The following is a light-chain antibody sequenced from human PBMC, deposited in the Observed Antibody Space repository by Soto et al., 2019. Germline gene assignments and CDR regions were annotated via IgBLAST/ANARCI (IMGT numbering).Light chain of an antibody. CDR2: AAS. CDR1: QSSSNY. J-gene: IGKJ4*01. V-gene: IGKV1-27*01. CDR3: QKYNSAPLT. Sequence: DIQMTQSPSSLSASVGDRVTITCRARQSSSNYLDWYQQNPGKVPNLMIYAASTLQSGVPSRFSGRGSGTDFTRTISSLPPEDVATYYCQKYNSAPLTFGGGTTVEIK.